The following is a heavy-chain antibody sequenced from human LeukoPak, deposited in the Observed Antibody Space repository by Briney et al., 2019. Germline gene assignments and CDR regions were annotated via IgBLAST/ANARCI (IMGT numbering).Heavy chain of an antibody. Sequence: GGSLRLSCAASGFTFSSYGMHWVRQAPGKGLEWVAAIWYDGSNKYYADSVKGRFTISRDNSKNTLYLHMNSLRAEDTAVYYCARERGEYSYGLGKYFDYWGQGTLVTVSS. CDR1: GFTFSSYG. D-gene: IGHD5-18*01. CDR3: ARERGEYSYGLGKYFDY. V-gene: IGHV3-33*01. J-gene: IGHJ4*02. CDR2: IWYDGSNK.